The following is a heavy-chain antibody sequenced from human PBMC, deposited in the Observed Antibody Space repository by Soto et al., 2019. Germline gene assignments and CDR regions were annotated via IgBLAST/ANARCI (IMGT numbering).Heavy chain of an antibody. J-gene: IGHJ4*02. V-gene: IGHV3-53*01. CDR1: GFTVSSNY. Sequence: EVQLVESGGGLIQPGGSLRLSCAASGFTVSSNYMSWVRQAPGKGLEWVSVIYSGGSTYYADSVKGRFTISRDNSKNTLYLQMNSLRAEDTAVYYCARDEYSSSSDGRDYWGQGTLVTVSS. CDR3: ARDEYSSSSDGRDY. CDR2: IYSGGST. D-gene: IGHD6-6*01.